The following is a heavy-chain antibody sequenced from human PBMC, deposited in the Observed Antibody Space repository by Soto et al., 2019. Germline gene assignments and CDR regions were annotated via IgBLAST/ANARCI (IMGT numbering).Heavy chain of an antibody. V-gene: IGHV3-53*01. CDR3: ARDVGITIFDPYYYGMDV. J-gene: IGHJ6*02. D-gene: IGHD3-3*01. Sequence: GGSLRLSCAASGFTVSSNYMSWVRQAPGKGLEWVSVIYSGGSTYYADSVKGRFTISRDNSKNTLYLQMNSLRAEDTAVYYCARDVGITIFDPYYYGMDVWGQGTTVTVSS. CDR2: IYSGGST. CDR1: GFTVSSNY.